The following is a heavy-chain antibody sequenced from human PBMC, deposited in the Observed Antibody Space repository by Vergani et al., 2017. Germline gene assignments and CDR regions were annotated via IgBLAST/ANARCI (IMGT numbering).Heavy chain of an antibody. D-gene: IGHD6-19*01. Sequence: QVQLLQSGSELKKPGASVRISCEASGYTFTNDPIIWVRQAPGQGLEFMGWIKTNSGNPTYAPGFTGRFVFSLDTSVSTAYLQISGLKAEDSAVYYCARGRQWRLTEYLYGMDVWGRGTTVTVSS. J-gene: IGHJ6*02. CDR3: ARGRQWRLTEYLYGMDV. CDR2: IKTNSGNP. CDR1: GYTFTNDP. V-gene: IGHV7-4-1*02.